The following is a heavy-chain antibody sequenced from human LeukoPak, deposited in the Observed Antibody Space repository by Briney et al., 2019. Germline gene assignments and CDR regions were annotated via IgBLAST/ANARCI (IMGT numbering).Heavy chain of an antibody. J-gene: IGHJ4*02. D-gene: IGHD6-19*01. CDR1: GDXVSSNSVG. CDR3: AGEVAVAGPFDY. CDR2: TYYVSNWYT. Sequence: SQTLSLTCAISGDXVSSNSVGWNWIRQSPSRGLEWLGRTYYVSNWYTDYALSVKSRIIIDPDTSKNQFSLQLSSVAPEDTAVYYCAGEVAVAGPFDYWGQGILVTVSS. V-gene: IGHV6-1*01.